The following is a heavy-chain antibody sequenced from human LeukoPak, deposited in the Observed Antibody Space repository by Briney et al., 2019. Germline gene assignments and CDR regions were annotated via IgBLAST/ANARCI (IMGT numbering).Heavy chain of an antibody. CDR1: GFTFDNYA. V-gene: IGHV3-9*01. J-gene: IGHJ4*02. D-gene: IGHD6-19*01. CDR2: ISWNSGYI. Sequence: GGSLRLSCAASGFTFDNYAMHWVRQAPGKGLEWLSIISWNSGYIGYADSVKGRFTISRDNAKKSLDLQMNSLRAEDTAFYYCAKVRGTYSSGYFFDYWGEGTLVTVSS. CDR3: AKVRGTYSSGYFFDY.